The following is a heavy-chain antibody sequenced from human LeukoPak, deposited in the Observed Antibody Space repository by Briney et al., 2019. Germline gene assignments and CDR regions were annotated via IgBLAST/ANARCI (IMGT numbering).Heavy chain of an antibody. CDR3: ASAISWNYWSGGPGGLWFDP. D-gene: IGHD1-7*01. Sequence: PSETLSLTCTVSGGSISSGGYYWSWSRQHPGKGLEWIGYIYYSGSTYYNPSLKSRVTISVDTSKNQFSLKLSSVTAADTAVYYCASAISWNYWSGGPGGLWFDPSGQGTLVTVSS. J-gene: IGHJ5*02. CDR2: IYYSGST. V-gene: IGHV4-31*03. CDR1: GGSISSGGYY.